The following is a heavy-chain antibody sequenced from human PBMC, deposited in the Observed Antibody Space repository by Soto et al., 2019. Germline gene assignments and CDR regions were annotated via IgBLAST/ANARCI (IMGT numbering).Heavy chain of an antibody. D-gene: IGHD6-19*01. V-gene: IGHV3-30*03. CDR3: AGGWYFFDY. Sequence: QVQLVESGGGVVQPGRSLRLSCAASGFSFSNYGMHWARQAPGKGLEWVAGISFDGSNKYHADSVKGRFTISRDKSKNTLCLQMNSLRTEDTGVYYFAGGWYFFDYWGQGTLVTVSS. CDR1: GFSFSNYG. J-gene: IGHJ4*02. CDR2: ISFDGSNK.